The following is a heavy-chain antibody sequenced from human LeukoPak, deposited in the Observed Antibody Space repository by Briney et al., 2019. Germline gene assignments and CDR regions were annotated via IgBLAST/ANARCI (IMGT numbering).Heavy chain of an antibody. J-gene: IGHJ4*02. CDR3: ARDQRSSGYYGPSAFDY. Sequence: ASVKVSCKASGYTFTNYAMNWVRQAPGQGLEWMGWINTNTGNPTYAQGFTGRFVFSLDTSVSTAYLQISSLKAEDTAVYYCARDQRSSGYYGPSAFDYWGQGTLVTVSS. CDR1: GYTFTNYA. D-gene: IGHD6-19*01. V-gene: IGHV7-4-1*02. CDR2: INTNTGNP.